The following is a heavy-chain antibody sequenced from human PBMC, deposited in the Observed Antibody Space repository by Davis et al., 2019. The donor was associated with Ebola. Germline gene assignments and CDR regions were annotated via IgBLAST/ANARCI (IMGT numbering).Heavy chain of an antibody. CDR1: GFTFDDYG. Sequence: SLKISCAASGFTFDDYGMHWVRQAPGKGLEWISGISWNTNVTGYADSVRGRFTISRDNAKNSVFLQMNSLRVEDAALYYCAKGRGGSIAAPLNYWGQGTVVIVSS. V-gene: IGHV3-9*01. CDR3: AKGRGGSIAAPLNY. J-gene: IGHJ4*02. CDR2: ISWNTNVT. D-gene: IGHD6-13*01.